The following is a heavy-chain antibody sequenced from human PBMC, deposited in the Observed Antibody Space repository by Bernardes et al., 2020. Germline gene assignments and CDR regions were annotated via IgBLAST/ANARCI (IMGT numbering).Heavy chain of an antibody. CDR1: GFAFSNYA. D-gene: IGHD5-12*01. CDR3: AKDFNGPVATGGSDSYFDS. CDR2: ISGSGGTT. J-gene: IGHJ4*02. Sequence: GGSLRLSCAASGFAFSNYAMNWVRQAPGKGLEWVSVISGSGGTTYFADSVQGRFTVSRDNSKSTLYLQMNSLRAEDTAIYYCAKDFNGPVATGGSDSYFDSWGQGTLVTVSS. V-gene: IGHV3-23*01.